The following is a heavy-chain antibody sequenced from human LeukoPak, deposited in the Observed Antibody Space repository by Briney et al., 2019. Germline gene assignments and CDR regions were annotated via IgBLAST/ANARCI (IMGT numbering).Heavy chain of an antibody. D-gene: IGHD5-24*01. CDR3: ASGEDGYNPHFDY. Sequence: SETLSLTCTVSGGSISSYYWSWIRQPPGKGLEWIGYICYSGSTNYNPSLKSRVTISVDTSKNQFSLKLSSVTAADTAVYYCASGEDGYNPHFDYWGQGTLVTVSS. CDR1: GGSISSYY. CDR2: ICYSGST. J-gene: IGHJ4*02. V-gene: IGHV4-59*08.